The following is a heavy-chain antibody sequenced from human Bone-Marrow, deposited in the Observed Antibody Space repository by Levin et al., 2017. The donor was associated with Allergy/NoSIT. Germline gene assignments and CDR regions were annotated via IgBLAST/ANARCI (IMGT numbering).Heavy chain of an antibody. Sequence: GGSLRLSCTTSGFTFGDYAMSWFRQAPGKGLEWVGFIRSKAYAATTQYAASVKGRFTISRDDSNSIVYLQMNSLKIEDTAVYYCTRDIKTRVSWYVDYWGQGTLVTVSS. CDR1: GFTFGDYA. D-gene: IGHD6-13*01. V-gene: IGHV3-49*03. CDR3: TRDIKTRVSWYVDY. CDR2: IRSKAYAATT. J-gene: IGHJ4*02.